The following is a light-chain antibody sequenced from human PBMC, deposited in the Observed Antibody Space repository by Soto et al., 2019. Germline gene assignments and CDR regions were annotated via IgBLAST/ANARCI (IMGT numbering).Light chain of an antibody. CDR2: AAS. CDR3: QTYSSLPV. J-gene: IGKJ3*01. Sequence: DIPMTQSPTSLSASVGDRVTITCRASQDIRNFVAWYQQKPGTAPKLLIYAASTLQSGVPSRFSGSGSGTDFPLTINSLHPEDVATYSCQTYSSLPVFGPGTKVEIK. CDR1: QDIRNF. V-gene: IGKV1-27*01.